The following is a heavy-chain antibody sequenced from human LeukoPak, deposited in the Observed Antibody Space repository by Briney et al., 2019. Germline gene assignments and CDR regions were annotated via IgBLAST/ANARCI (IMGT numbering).Heavy chain of an antibody. V-gene: IGHV1-46*01. CDR2: INPSGGST. D-gene: IGHD6-19*01. J-gene: IGHJ4*02. Sequence: GSSVKVSCKASGYTFTSYYMHWVRQAPGQGLEWMGIINPSGGSTSYAQKFQGRVTMTGDTSTSTVYMELSSLRSEDTVVYYCARLTDLSYSSGWQDYWGQGTLVTVSS. CDR3: ARLTDLSYSSGWQDY. CDR1: GYTFTSYY.